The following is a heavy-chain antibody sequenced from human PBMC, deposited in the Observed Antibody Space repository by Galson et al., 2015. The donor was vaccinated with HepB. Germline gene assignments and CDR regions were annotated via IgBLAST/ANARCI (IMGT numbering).Heavy chain of an antibody. CDR2: ISYDGSNK. Sequence: SLRLSCAASGFTFSSYGMHWVRQAPGKGLEWVAVISYDGSNKYYADSVKGRFTISRDNSKNTLYLQMNSLRAEDTAVYYCARQYYDFWSGYSSDAFDIWGQGTMVTVSS. D-gene: IGHD3-3*01. CDR3: ARQYYDFWSGYSSDAFDI. CDR1: GFTFSSYG. V-gene: IGHV3-30*03. J-gene: IGHJ3*02.